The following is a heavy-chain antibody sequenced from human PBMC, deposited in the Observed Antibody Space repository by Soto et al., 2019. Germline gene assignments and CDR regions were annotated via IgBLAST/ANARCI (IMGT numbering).Heavy chain of an antibody. CDR2: IIPIFGTP. Sequence: SVKVSCKASGGSFSTYAISWVRQAPGQGLEWLGGIIPIFGTPNYAQKFQGRVTITADRSTSTAYLELNSLRSEDTAVYYCAAPRTDGYKVPDPSTYYYYGLDVWGQGTTVTVSS. V-gene: IGHV1-69*06. CDR3: AAPRTDGYKVPDPSTYYYYGLDV. D-gene: IGHD5-12*01. CDR1: GGSFSTYA. J-gene: IGHJ6*02.